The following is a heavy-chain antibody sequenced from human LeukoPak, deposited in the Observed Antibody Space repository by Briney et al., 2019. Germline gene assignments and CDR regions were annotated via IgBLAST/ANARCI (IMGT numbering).Heavy chain of an antibody. CDR3: ARHFRAVRGAKLSNFDY. CDR1: GGSISRSSYY. V-gene: IGHV4-39*01. D-gene: IGHD3-10*01. CDR2: IYYSGST. J-gene: IGHJ4*02. Sequence: SETLSLTCTVSGGSISRSSYYWGWIRQPPWKGLEWIGSIYYSGSTYYNPSLKSRVTISVDTSKNQFSLKLSSVTAADTAVYYCARHFRAVRGAKLSNFDYWGQGTLVTVSS.